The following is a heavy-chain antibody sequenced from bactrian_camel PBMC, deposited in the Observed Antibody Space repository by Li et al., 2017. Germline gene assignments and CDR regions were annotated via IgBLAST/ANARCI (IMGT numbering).Heavy chain of an antibody. J-gene: IGHJ4*01. CDR2: IATGSGNT. CDR1: GYTHYSSYC. Sequence: HVQLVESGGGSVQAGGSLRLSCEAPGYTHYSSYCMGWFRQAPGKEREGVARIATGSGNTYYADSVKGRFTISQDNAKNTLYLQMNALKPEDTAMYYCAADWRPGQYGRVLEPFEYNYWGQGTQVTVS. V-gene: IGHV3S1*01. D-gene: IGHD1*01. CDR3: AADWRPGQYGRVLEPFEYNY.